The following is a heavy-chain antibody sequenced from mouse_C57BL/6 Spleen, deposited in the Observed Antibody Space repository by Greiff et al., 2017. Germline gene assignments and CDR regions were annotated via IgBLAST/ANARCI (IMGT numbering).Heavy chain of an antibody. D-gene: IGHD2-3*01. Sequence: VKLVESDAELVKPGASVKISCKVSGYTFTDHTIHWMKQRPEQGLEWIGYIYPRDGSTKYNEKFKGKATLTADKSSSTAYMQLNSLTSEDSAVYFCAREVDGYFWYFDVWGTGTTVTVSS. CDR2: IYPRDGST. J-gene: IGHJ1*03. CDR1: GYTFTDHT. CDR3: AREVDGYFWYFDV. V-gene: IGHV1-78*01.